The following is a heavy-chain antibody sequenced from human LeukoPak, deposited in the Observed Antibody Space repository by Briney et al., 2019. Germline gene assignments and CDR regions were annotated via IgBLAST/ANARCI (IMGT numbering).Heavy chain of an antibody. Sequence: GGSLRLSRAGSGFTLDDYAMHWVRPARGKGLAGVCLISGDGGSTYYPDTVSGRFNISRHNSKSYLYLQTNSLRAEHTALYYGAAPSTVVSRDYYGIDVWRQGTTVSVSS. CDR1: GFTLDDYA. V-gene: IGHV3-43*02. CDR2: ISGDGGST. J-gene: IGHJ6*02. CDR3: AAPSTVVSRDYYGIDV. D-gene: IGHD4-23*01.